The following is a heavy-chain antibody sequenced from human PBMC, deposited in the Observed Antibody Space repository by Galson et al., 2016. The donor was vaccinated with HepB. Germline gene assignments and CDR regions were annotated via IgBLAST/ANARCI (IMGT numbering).Heavy chain of an antibody. Sequence: TLSLTCGISGDSITNSVYYWSWIRQPPGKGLEWIGYIYTTGNSYYNPSLESRVTISVDVSKNQFSLNLRSLTAADTAVYYCARGPPEGFGASTCYIGAFDMWGQGTVVTVSS. J-gene: IGHJ3*02. CDR3: ARGPPEGFGASTCYIGAFDM. CDR2: IYTTGNS. D-gene: IGHD2-2*02. CDR1: GDSITNSVYY. V-gene: IGHV4-30-4*01.